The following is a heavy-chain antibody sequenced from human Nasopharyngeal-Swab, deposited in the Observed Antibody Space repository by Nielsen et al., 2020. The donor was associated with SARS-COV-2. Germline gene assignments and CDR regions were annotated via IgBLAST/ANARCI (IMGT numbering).Heavy chain of an antibody. D-gene: IGHD3-10*01. Sequence: SVKVSCKASGYTFTSYGISWVRQAPGQGLEWMGWIIPILGIANYAQKFQGRVTITADKSTSTAYMELSSLRSEDTAVYYCARDVGFGELLSPYYFDYWGQGTLVTVSS. CDR2: IIPILGIA. CDR3: ARDVGFGELLSPYYFDY. V-gene: IGHV1-69*10. CDR1: GYTFTSYG. J-gene: IGHJ4*02.